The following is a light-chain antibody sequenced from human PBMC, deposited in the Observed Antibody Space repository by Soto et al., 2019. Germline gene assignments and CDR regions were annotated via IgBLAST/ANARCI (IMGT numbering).Light chain of an antibody. CDR2: GAS. V-gene: IGKV3-15*01. CDR3: QQYNNWPLWT. Sequence: IVMTQSPATLSVSPGERATLSCRASQSVSSNLAWYQQKPGQAPRLLIYGASTRATGIPARFSGSVSGTEFTLTISSLQSEDFAVYYCQQYNNWPLWTFGQGTKVEIK. CDR1: QSVSSN. J-gene: IGKJ1*01.